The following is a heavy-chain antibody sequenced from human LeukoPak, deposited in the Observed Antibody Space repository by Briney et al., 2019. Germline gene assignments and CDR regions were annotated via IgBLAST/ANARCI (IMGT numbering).Heavy chain of an antibody. CDR3: AIRSSSGWPDAFDI. D-gene: IGHD6-19*01. V-gene: IGHV3-23*01. Sequence: GGSLRLACAAAGFTFSSYAMSWVRQAAGKWLGWVSAISGSGGSTYYAASVEGRYTISRDNSKNTLYLQMSSLRAEHTAVYYCAIRSSSGWPDAFDIWGQGTMVTVSS. J-gene: IGHJ3*02. CDR1: GFTFSSYA. CDR2: ISGSGGST.